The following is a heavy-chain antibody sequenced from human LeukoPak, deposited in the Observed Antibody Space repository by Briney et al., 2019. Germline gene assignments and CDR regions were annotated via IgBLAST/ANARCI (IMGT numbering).Heavy chain of an antibody. J-gene: IGHJ6*02. Sequence: GESLKISCEGSGYMFTTYWIGWVSQLPGKGLEWMGVIYPGDSDTTYSPSFQGQVTISADKSNNTAYLQWSSLKASDTATYYCARRAYYNYGLDVWGQGTTVTVSS. CDR3: ARRAYYNYGLDV. V-gene: IGHV5-51*01. CDR1: GYMFTTYW. CDR2: IYPGDSDT.